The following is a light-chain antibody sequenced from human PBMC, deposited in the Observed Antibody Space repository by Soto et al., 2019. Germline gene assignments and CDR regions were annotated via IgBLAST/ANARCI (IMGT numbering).Light chain of an antibody. CDR1: QTISSW. V-gene: IGKV1-5*03. J-gene: IGKJ1*01. CDR3: QHYNSYSEG. Sequence: DIPMTQSPSTLSGSVGDRVTITCRASQTISSWLAWYQQKPGKAPKLLIYKASTLKSGVPSRFSGSGSRTEFTLAISSLQPDDFATYYCQHYNSYSEGFGQGTKVELK. CDR2: KAS.